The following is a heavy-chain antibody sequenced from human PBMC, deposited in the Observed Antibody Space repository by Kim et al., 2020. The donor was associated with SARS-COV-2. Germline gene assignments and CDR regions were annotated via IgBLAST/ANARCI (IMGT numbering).Heavy chain of an antibody. J-gene: IGHJ4*02. CDR2: IFGTA. V-gene: IGHV1-69*01. CDR3: ARRFLDLSFDY. D-gene: IGHD3-3*01. Sequence: IFGTANYAQKFQGRVTITADESTSTAYMELSSLRSEDTAVYYCARRFLDLSFDYWGQGTLVTVSS.